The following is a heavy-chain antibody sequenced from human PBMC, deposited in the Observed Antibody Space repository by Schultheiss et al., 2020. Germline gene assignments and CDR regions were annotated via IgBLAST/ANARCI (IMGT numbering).Heavy chain of an antibody. CDR1: GGSISSSSYY. J-gene: IGHJ4*02. Sequence: SQTLSLTCTVSGGSISSSSYYWGWIRQPPGKGLEWIGSIYYTGSTNYNPSLKSRVTISVDTSKNQFSLKLSSVTAADTAVYYCAKRGGNSGKGFDYWGQGTLVTVYS. CDR2: IYYTGST. CDR3: AKRGGNSGKGFDY. D-gene: IGHD4-23*01. V-gene: IGHV4-39*07.